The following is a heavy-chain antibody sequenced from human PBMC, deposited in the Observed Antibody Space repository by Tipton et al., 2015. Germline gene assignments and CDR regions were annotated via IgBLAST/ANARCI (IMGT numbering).Heavy chain of an antibody. Sequence: TLSLTCTVSDGSISSYYWSWIRQPPGKGLEWIGYIYYSGSTNYNPSLKSRVTISVDTSKTQFSLKLNSVTAADTAVYYCARGLLLWFGMTDYWGRGTLVTVSS. CDR3: ARGLLLWFGMTDY. CDR2: IYYSGST. V-gene: IGHV4-59*08. D-gene: IGHD3-10*01. CDR1: DGSISSYY. J-gene: IGHJ4*02.